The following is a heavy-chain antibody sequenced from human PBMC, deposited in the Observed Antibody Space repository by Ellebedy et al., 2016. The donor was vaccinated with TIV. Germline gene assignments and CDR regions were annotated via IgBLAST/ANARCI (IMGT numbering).Heavy chain of an antibody. Sequence: GESLKISCAASGFSFRSYWMSWVRQAPGKGLEWVANINQDGSEKHYLDSAGGRFTISRDNAKNSLYLQMNSLRPEDTAVYYCAKEAYDILTGSQMHGMDVWGQGTTVTVSS. J-gene: IGHJ6*02. CDR1: GFSFRSYW. D-gene: IGHD3-9*01. CDR3: AKEAYDILTGSQMHGMDV. CDR2: INQDGSEK. V-gene: IGHV3-7*01.